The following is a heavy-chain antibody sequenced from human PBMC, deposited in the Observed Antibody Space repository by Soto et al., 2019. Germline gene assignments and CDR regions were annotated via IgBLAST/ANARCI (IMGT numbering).Heavy chain of an antibody. V-gene: IGHV1-69*14. J-gene: IGHJ2*01. CDR3: ASSPPPTVTMYSRYFDL. CDR1: GGTFSSYA. Sequence: QVQLVQSGAEVKKPGSSVKVSCKTSGGTFSSYAINWVRQAPGQGLEWMGGIIPIFGTANYAQKFQGRITITADKSTITDYTELRSLRSDDTAVYYCASSPPPTVTMYSRYFDLWGRGTLVTVSS. D-gene: IGHD4-17*01. CDR2: IIPIFGTA.